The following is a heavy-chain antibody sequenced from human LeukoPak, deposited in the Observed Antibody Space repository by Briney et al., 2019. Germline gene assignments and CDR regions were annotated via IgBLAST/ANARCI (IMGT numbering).Heavy chain of an antibody. J-gene: IGHJ4*02. Sequence: GGSLRLPCVASGFTFSDYAMSWVRQAPGKGLEWVSGISDSGGSTYYADSVKGRCTISRDNSKNTVSLQMNNLRAEDTAVYFCARHDSFIPYWGQGTLVTVT. CDR3: ARHDSFIPY. CDR1: GFTFSDYA. D-gene: IGHD3-16*02. CDR2: ISDSGGST. V-gene: IGHV3-23*01.